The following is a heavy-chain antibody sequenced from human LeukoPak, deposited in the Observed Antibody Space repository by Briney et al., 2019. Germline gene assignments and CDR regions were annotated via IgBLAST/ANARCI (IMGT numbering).Heavy chain of an antibody. D-gene: IGHD6-13*01. CDR1: GYAFTSYT. V-gene: IGHV1-18*01. CDR3: AGEEGAPIAAANI. CDR2: ISAYNGNT. J-gene: IGHJ3*02. Sequence: ASVKVSCKASGYAFTSYTISWVRQAPGQGLEWMGWISAYNGNTNYAQKLQGRVTMTTDTSTSTAYMELRSLRSDDTAVYYCAGEEGAPIAAANIWGLGTMVTVSS.